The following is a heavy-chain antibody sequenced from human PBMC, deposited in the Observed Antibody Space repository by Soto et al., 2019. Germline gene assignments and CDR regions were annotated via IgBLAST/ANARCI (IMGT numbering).Heavy chain of an antibody. J-gene: IGHJ4*02. CDR2: ISGSGGST. CDR3: AKDPVKGDSSGY. CDR1: GFTFSSYA. V-gene: IGHV3-23*01. Sequence: EVQLLESGGGLVQHGGSLRLSCAASGFTFSSYAMSWVRQAPGKGLEWVSAISGSGGSTYYADSVKGRFTISRDNSKNTLYLQMNSLRAEDTAVYYCAKDPVKGDSSGYWGQGTLVTVSS. D-gene: IGHD3-22*01.